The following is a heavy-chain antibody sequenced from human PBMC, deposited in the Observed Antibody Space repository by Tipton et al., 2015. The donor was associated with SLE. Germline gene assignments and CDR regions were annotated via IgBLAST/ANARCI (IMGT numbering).Heavy chain of an antibody. V-gene: IGHV1-69*01. CDR2: IIPIFGTT. Sequence: QLVQSGAEVKKPGSSVKVSCKASGGTFSSYAISWVRQAPGQGLEWMGGIIPIFGTTNYPQKFQGRVTLTADESTSTAYLELSSLRSEDTAVYYCASEEPAAIPQFGMDVWSQGTTVTVSS. J-gene: IGHJ6*02. D-gene: IGHD2-2*01. CDR1: GGTFSSYA. CDR3: ASEEPAAIPQFGMDV.